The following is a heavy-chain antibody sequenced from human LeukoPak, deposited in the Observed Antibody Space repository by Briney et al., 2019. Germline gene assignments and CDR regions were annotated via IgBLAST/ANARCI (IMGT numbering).Heavy chain of an antibody. D-gene: IGHD6-6*01. CDR1: GGSISSSSYY. Sequence: PSETLSLTCTVSGGSISSSSYYWGWIRQPPGKGLEWIGEIYHSGSTNYNPSLKSRVTISVDKSKNQFSLKLSSVTAADTAVYYCAREGDSSSSWGQGTLVTVSS. CDR2: IYHSGST. J-gene: IGHJ5*02. CDR3: AREGDSSSS. V-gene: IGHV4-39*07.